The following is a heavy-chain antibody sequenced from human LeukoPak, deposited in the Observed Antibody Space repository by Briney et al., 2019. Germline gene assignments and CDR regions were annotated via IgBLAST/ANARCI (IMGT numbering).Heavy chain of an antibody. V-gene: IGHV3-30-3*01. J-gene: IGHJ4*02. CDR1: GFTFSSYA. CDR3: ARDLVEMATMVDY. D-gene: IGHD5-24*01. Sequence: PGRSLRLSCAASGFTFSSYAMHWVRQAPGKGLEWVAVISYDGSNKYYADSVKGRFTISRDNSKNTLYLQMNSLRAEDTAVYCCARDLVEMATMVDYWGQGTLVTVSS. CDR2: ISYDGSNK.